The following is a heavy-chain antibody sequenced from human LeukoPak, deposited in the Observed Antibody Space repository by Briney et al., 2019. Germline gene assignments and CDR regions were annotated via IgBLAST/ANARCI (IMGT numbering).Heavy chain of an antibody. CDR1: GFTFSSYG. V-gene: IGHV3-7*01. Sequence: AGGSLRLSCAASGFTFSSYGMHWVRQAPGKGLEWVANIKQDGSEKYYVDSVKGRFTISRDNAKNSLYLQMNSLRAEDTAVYYCARDDILTVFDYWGQGTLVTVSS. D-gene: IGHD3-9*01. CDR3: ARDDILTVFDY. J-gene: IGHJ4*02. CDR2: IKQDGSEK.